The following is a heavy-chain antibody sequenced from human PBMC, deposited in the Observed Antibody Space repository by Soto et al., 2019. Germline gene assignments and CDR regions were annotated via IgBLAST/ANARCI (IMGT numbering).Heavy chain of an antibody. Sequence: GGSLRLSCAASGFTFSSYAMTWVRQAPAKGLEWVSAISSTSDTTYYADSVKGRFTISRDNSKNTLYLQMDSLRAEDTAVYYCAKDLQGGLPDHFDYWGQGTLVTVSS. CDR2: ISSTSDTT. CDR1: GFTFSSYA. J-gene: IGHJ4*02. CDR3: AKDLQGGLPDHFDY. V-gene: IGHV3-23*01. D-gene: IGHD2-15*01.